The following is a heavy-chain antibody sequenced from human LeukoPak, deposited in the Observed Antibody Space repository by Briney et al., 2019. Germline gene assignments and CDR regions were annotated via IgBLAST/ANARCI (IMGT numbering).Heavy chain of an antibody. Sequence: PGESLKISCQVSGYSFTNYWIGWVRQMPGKGVESMGIIYPADSDTTYSPSFQGQVTISVDKSISTVYLQWSSLKASDTAMYYCARQSRDGSKTRGYYFDYWGQGTLVTVSS. CDR1: GYSFTNYW. CDR2: IYPADSDT. V-gene: IGHV5-51*01. CDR3: ARQSRDGSKTRGYYFDY. J-gene: IGHJ4*02. D-gene: IGHD3-10*01.